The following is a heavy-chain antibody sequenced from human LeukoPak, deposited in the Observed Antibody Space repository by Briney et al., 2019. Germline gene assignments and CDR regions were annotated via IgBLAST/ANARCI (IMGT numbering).Heavy chain of an antibody. CDR3: ARDDIVVVVAATPLYYYYGMDV. CDR2: IYHSGST. V-gene: IGHV4-59*12. J-gene: IGHJ6*02. D-gene: IGHD2-15*01. Sequence: PSETLSLTCTVSGGSISSYYWSWIRQPPGKGLEWIGYIYHSGSTYYNPSLKSRVTISVDRSKNQFSLKLSSVTAADTAVYYCARDDIVVVVAATPLYYYYGMDVWGQGTTVTVSS. CDR1: GGSISSYY.